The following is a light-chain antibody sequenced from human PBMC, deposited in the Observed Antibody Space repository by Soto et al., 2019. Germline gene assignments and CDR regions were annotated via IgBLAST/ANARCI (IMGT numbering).Light chain of an antibody. CDR3: HQRYNWPFT. CDR1: QSVGSY. J-gene: IGKJ3*01. CDR2: DAS. V-gene: IGKV3-11*01. Sequence: EIVLTQSPDTLSLSPGERATLSCRASQSVGSYLAWYQQKPDQTPRLLIYDASNRATGIPARFSGSGSGTDFALTISTLEPEDFAVYYCHQRYNWPFTFGPGTKVDIK.